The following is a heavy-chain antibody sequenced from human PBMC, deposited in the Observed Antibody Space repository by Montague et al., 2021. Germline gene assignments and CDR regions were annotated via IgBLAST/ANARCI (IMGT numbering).Heavy chain of an antibody. Sequence: SETLSLTCDIYVDSFTDYYWGWIRQTPGKGLEWIGETNHRGTTKSNPSLKTRVSLSLDTSKSQLSLTLQSVTAADTAVYYCVAIKWERQTRSYFEQWGPGILVSVSS. D-gene: IGHD1-26*01. CDR1: VDSFTDYY. J-gene: IGHJ4*02. V-gene: IGHV4-34*01. CDR3: VAIKWERQTRSYFEQ. CDR2: TNHRGTT.